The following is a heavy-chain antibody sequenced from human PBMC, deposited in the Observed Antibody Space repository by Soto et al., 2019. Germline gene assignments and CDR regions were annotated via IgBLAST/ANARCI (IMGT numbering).Heavy chain of an antibody. D-gene: IGHD6-13*01. J-gene: IGHJ4*02. V-gene: IGHV3-30-3*01. Sequence: QVQLVESGGGVVQPGRSLRLSCAASGFTFSSYAMHWVRQAPGKGLEWVAVISYDGSNKYYADSVKGRFTISRDNSKNTLYLQMNSLRAEDTAVYYCASEDTIAAAGSPFDYWGQGTLVTVSS. CDR2: ISYDGSNK. CDR1: GFTFSSYA. CDR3: ASEDTIAAAGSPFDY.